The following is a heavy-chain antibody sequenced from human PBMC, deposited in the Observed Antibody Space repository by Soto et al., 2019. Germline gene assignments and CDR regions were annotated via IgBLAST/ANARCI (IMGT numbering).Heavy chain of an antibody. CDR1: GYTFTGYY. J-gene: IGHJ4*02. CDR3: GRGRSGELVVFY. Sequence: QVQLVQTGAEVKESGASVKVSCKASGYTFTGYYIHWVRQSPGQGLEWVGEISPKSGGTRYAQKFQGRGTMTKDTSITTVYMELSNLSPDDTAVYYCGRGRSGELVVFYWGQGTLVTVHS. D-gene: IGHD1-7*01. V-gene: IGHV1-2*02. CDR2: ISPKSGGT.